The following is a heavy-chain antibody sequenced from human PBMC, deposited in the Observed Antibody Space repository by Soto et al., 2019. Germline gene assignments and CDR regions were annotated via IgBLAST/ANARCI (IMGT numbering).Heavy chain of an antibody. CDR1: GYTFTSYG. V-gene: IGHV1-18*01. CDR2: INAYNGNT. J-gene: IGHJ4*02. CDR3: ARDVGYGLIDY. Sequence: QVQLLQSGAEVKKPGASVKFSCTASGYTFTSYGISWVRQAPGQGLEWMGLINAYNGNTNYAQKLQGRVTMTTDTSPSTAYMELRSLRSDDTAVYYCARDVGYGLIDYWGQGTLVTVSS. D-gene: IGHD5-18*01.